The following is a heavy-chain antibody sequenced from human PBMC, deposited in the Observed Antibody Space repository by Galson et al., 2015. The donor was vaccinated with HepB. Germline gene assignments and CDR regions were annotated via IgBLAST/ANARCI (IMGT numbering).Heavy chain of an antibody. Sequence: CAISGDSVSSNSAAWNWIRQSPSRGLEWLGRTYYRSKWYNDYAVSVKSRITINPDTSKNQFSLQLNSVTPEDTAVYYCARDKVPPEYSSPQYAFDIWGQGTMVTVSS. J-gene: IGHJ3*02. CDR2: TYYRSKWYN. CDR3: ARDKVPPEYSSPQYAFDI. CDR1: GDSVSSNSAA. V-gene: IGHV6-1*01. D-gene: IGHD6-6*01.